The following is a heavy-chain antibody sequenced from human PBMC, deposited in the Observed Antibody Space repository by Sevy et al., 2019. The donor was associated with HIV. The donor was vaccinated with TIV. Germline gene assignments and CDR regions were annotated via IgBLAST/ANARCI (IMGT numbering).Heavy chain of an antibody. D-gene: IGHD4-17*01. CDR2: IKQDGSEK. CDR1: AFTFSSYW. V-gene: IGHV3-7*01. CDR3: ARTGGDYVLYYYYGMDV. J-gene: IGHJ6*02. Sequence: GGSLRLSCAASAFTFSSYWMSWVRQAPGKGLEWVANIKQDGSEKYYVDSVKGRFTISRDNAKNSLYLQMNSLRAEDTAVYYCARTGGDYVLYYYYGMDVWGQGTTVTVSS.